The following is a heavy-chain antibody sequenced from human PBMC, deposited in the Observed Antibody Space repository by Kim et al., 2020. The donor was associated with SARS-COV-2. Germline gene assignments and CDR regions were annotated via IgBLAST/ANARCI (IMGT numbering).Heavy chain of an antibody. CDR2: INPSGGST. D-gene: IGHD6-6*01. J-gene: IGHJ4*02. Sequence: ASVKVSCKASGYTFTSYYMHWVRQAPGQGLEWMGIINPSGGSTSYAQKFQGRVTMTRDTSTGTVYMELSSLRSEDTAVYYCAGDARAGAARRVSGVSFDYWGQGALVTVSS. CDR3: AGDARAGAARRVSGVSFDY. CDR1: GYTFTSYY. V-gene: IGHV1-46*01.